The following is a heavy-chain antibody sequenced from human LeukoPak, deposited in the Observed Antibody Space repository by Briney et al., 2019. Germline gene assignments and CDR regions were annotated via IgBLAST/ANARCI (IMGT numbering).Heavy chain of an antibody. CDR2: INHSGST. J-gene: IGHJ4*02. Sequence: SETLSLTCAVYGGSFSGYYWSWIRQPPGKGLEWIGEINHSGSTNYNPSLKSRVTISVDTSKSQFSLKLSSVTAADTAVYYCARGFRSSWAPFDYWGQGTLVTVSS. CDR3: ARGFRSSWAPFDY. V-gene: IGHV4-34*01. D-gene: IGHD6-13*01. CDR1: GGSFSGYY.